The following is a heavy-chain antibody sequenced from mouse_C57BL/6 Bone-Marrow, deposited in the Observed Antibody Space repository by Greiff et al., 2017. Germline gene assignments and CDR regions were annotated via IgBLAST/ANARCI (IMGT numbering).Heavy chain of an antibody. D-gene: IGHD1-1*01. V-gene: IGHV3-5*01. Sequence: EVQVVESGPGLVKPSQTVFLTCTVTGISITTGNYRWSWIRQFPGNKLEWIGYIYYSGTITYNPSLTSRTTITRDTPKNQFFLEMNSLTAEDTATYYCARDRPPYYGSSYWYFDVWGTGTTVTVSS. CDR3: ARDRPPYYGSSYWYFDV. CDR2: IYYSGTI. J-gene: IGHJ1*03. CDR1: GISITTGNYR.